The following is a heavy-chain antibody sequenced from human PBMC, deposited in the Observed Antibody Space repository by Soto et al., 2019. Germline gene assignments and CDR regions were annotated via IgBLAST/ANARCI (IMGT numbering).Heavy chain of an antibody. V-gene: IGHV3-43*01. CDR2: ISWDGGST. D-gene: IGHD6-13*01. J-gene: IGHJ6*02. CDR3: ARGIAAAGPYYYYYGMDV. CDR1: GFTFDDYT. Sequence: PGGSLRLSCAASGFTFDDYTMHWVRQAPGKGLEWVSLISWDGGSTYYADSVKGRFTISRDNSKNSLYLQMNSLRTEDTALYYCARGIAAAGPYYYYYGMDVWGQGTTVTVSS.